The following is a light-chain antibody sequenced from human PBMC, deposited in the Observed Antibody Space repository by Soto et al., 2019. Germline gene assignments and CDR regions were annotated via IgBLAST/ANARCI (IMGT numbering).Light chain of an antibody. CDR1: RGGIGDSNF. CDR2: EVN. J-gene: IGLJ1*01. Sequence: SVVSPPSSVTGCLGLFGTSSWTRHRGGIGDSNFISWYQHSPGKAPRLLIYEVNNRPSGVSKRFSGSKAGNTASLTISGLLDDDEADYFCASFRSGTILVFGSETKVTVL. CDR3: ASFRSGTILV. V-gene: IGLV2-14*01.